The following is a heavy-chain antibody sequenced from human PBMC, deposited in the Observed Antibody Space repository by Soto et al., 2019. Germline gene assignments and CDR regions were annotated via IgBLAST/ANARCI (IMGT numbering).Heavy chain of an antibody. Sequence: SVKVSCKASGGTFSSYAISWVRQAPGQGLEWMGGIIPIFGTANYAQKFQGRVTITADKSTSTAYMELSSLRSEDTAVYYCARGYRGSYSPNYYYYGMDVWGQGTTVTVSS. J-gene: IGHJ6*02. D-gene: IGHD1-26*01. CDR2: IIPIFGTA. CDR1: GGTFSSYA. CDR3: ARGYRGSYSPNYYYYGMDV. V-gene: IGHV1-69*06.